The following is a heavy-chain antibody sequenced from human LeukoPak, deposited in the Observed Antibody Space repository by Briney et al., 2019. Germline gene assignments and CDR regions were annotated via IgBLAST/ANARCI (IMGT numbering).Heavy chain of an antibody. CDR1: GFTFSSYA. CDR2: ISGSGGST. Sequence: GGSLRLSCAASGFTFSSYAMSWVRQAPGKGLEWVSAISGSGGSTYYADSVKGRFTISRDNSKNTLYLQMNSLRAEDTAVYYCAKDYRRITGLPGPFDYWGQGTLVTVSS. V-gene: IGHV3-23*01. J-gene: IGHJ4*02. CDR3: AKDYRRITGLPGPFDY. D-gene: IGHD3-16*01.